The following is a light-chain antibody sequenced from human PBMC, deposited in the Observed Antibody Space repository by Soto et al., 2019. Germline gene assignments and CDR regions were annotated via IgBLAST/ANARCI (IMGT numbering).Light chain of an antibody. CDR2: EDD. CDR1: SGDVGNYNL. CDR3: CLYLGGTSV. J-gene: IGLJ7*01. Sequence: QSALTQPASVSGSPGQSITIPCSGVSGDVGNYNLVSWYQQYPGKAPALLIYEDDKRPSGVSNRFSGSKSDSTASLTISGLQAEDEADYYCCLYLGGTSVFGGGTQLTVL. V-gene: IGLV2-23*01.